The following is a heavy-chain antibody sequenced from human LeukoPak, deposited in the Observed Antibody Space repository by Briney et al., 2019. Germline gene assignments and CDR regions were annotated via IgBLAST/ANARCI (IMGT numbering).Heavy chain of an antibody. CDR2: IYYSGST. CDR3: ARDDYGGHQNFDY. CDR1: GGSISSSSYY. J-gene: IGHJ4*02. V-gene: IGHV4-39*07. D-gene: IGHD4-23*01. Sequence: SETLSLTCTVSGGSISSSSYYWGWIRQPPGKGLEWIGSIYYSGSTYYNPSLKSRVTISVDTSKNQFSLKLSSVTAADTAVYYCARDDYGGHQNFDYWGQGTLVTVSS.